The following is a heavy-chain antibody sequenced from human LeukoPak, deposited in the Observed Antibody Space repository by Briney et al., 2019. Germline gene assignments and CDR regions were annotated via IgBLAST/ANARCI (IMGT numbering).Heavy chain of an antibody. CDR3: AKDRVVVRGVFDS. D-gene: IGHD3-10*01. CDR1: GFTFTSYA. CDR2: ISGGGRTT. Sequence: GGSLRLSCSASGFTFTSYAMSWVRQAPGKGLEWVSAISGGGRTTYYADSVKGRFTISRDSSTETLYLQMNSLRAEDTAVYYCAKDRVVVRGVFDSWGQGTLVTVSS. V-gene: IGHV3-23*01. J-gene: IGHJ4*02.